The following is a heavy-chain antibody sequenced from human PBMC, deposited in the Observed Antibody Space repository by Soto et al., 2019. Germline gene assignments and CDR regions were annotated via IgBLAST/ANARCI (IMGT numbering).Heavy chain of an antibody. V-gene: IGHV4-30-4*01. J-gene: IGHJ4*02. Sequence: SETLSLTCTVSGGSISSGDYYWSWIRQPPGKGLEWIGYIYYSGSTYYNPSLKSRITISVDTSKNQFSLRLSSVTAADTAVYYCARDRGLAATTDYWGQGTLVTAPQ. D-gene: IGHD1-26*01. CDR1: GGSISSGDYY. CDR2: IYYSGST. CDR3: ARDRGLAATTDY.